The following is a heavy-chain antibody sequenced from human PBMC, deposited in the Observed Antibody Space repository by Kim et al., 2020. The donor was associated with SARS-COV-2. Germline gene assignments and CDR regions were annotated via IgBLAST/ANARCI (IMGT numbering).Heavy chain of an antibody. J-gene: IGHJ4*02. Sequence: YADSVKGRFTISRDNSKNTLYLQMNSLRAEDTAVYYCAKQRGSYYGDFDYWGQGTLVTVSS. V-gene: IGHV3-23*03. D-gene: IGHD1-26*01. CDR3: AKQRGSYYGDFDY.